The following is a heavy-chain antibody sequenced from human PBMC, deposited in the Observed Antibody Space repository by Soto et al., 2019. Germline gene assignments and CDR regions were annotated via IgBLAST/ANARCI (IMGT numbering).Heavy chain of an antibody. J-gene: IGHJ4*02. CDR2: ICYDGSNK. Sequence: QVQLVESGGGVVQPGRSLRLSCAASGFTFSSYGMHWVRQAPGKGLEWVAVICYDGSNKYYADSVKGRFTISRDNSKNALYLQMNSLSAEATAVYYCERGEGKQLVLDYWGQGTLVTVSS. D-gene: IGHD6-6*01. CDR1: GFTFSSYG. CDR3: ERGEGKQLVLDY. V-gene: IGHV3-33*01.